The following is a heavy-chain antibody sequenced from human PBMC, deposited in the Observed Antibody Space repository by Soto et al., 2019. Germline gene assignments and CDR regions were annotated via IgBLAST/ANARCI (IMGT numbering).Heavy chain of an antibody. CDR3: ASGIVVEVAATPTIAYFYGMDV. CDR1: GGTFSSYA. V-gene: IGHV1-69*01. Sequence: QVQRVQSGAEVKNPGSSVKVSCKAPGGTFSSYAIRWLRQAPGQGLEWRGGIFPIFGTANSAQKCQGRVTITADESTSTADMELRSLGSEDMAVYCCASGIVVEVAATPTIAYFYGMDVWGQWTTVTVSS. J-gene: IGHJ6*02. D-gene: IGHD2-15*01. CDR2: IFPIFGTA.